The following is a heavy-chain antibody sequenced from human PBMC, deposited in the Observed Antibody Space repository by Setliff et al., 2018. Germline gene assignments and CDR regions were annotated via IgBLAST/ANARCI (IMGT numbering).Heavy chain of an antibody. CDR2: IKGKTDGLTT. CDR3: TTDPSPTFGGVIGAAFDI. J-gene: IGHJ3*02. D-gene: IGHD3-16*01. V-gene: IGHV3-15*01. Sequence: PGGSLRLSCATSGFTFSSYAMSWVRQAPGKGLEWVGRIKGKTDGLTTDYAAPVKGRFTISRDDSKNTLYLQMNSLKTEDTAVYYCTTDPSPTFGGVIGAAFDIWGQGTMVTV. CDR1: GFTFSSYA.